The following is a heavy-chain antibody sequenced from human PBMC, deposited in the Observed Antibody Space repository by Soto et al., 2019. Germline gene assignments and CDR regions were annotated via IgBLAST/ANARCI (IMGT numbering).Heavy chain of an antibody. Sequence: PSETLSLTCAVYGGSFSGYYWSWIRQPPGKGLEWVGEINHSGSTNYNPSLKSRVTISVDTSKNQFSLKLSSVTAADTAVYYCARMESALHSHGESQNFDYWGQGTLVTVSS. CDR1: GGSFSGYY. D-gene: IGHD4-17*01. J-gene: IGHJ4*02. V-gene: IGHV4-34*01. CDR2: INHSGST. CDR3: ARMESALHSHGESQNFDY.